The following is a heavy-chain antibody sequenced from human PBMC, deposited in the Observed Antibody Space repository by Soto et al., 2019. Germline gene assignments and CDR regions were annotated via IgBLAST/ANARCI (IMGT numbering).Heavy chain of an antibody. D-gene: IGHD6-13*01. J-gene: IGHJ5*02. CDR2: IYYSGST. CDR1: GGSISSVGYY. CDR3: ARDPIAAAGTPMNWFDP. Sequence: SQTLSLTCTVSGGSISSVGYYWSWIRQHPGKGLEWIGYIYYSGSTYYNPSLKSRVTISVDTSKNQFSLKLSSVTAVDTAVYYCARDPIAAAGTPMNWFDPWGQGTLVTVSS. V-gene: IGHV4-31*03.